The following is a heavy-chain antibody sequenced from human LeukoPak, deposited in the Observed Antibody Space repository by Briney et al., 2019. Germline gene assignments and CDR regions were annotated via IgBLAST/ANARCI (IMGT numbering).Heavy chain of an antibody. J-gene: IGHJ5*02. CDR3: TTDDIYNP. CDR1: GLTFTSYA. D-gene: IGHD5-12*01. Sequence: GGSLRLSCAASGLTFTSYAMYWVRQAPGKGLEWVGRIKSKTDGGTTDYAAPVKGRFTISRDDSKNTLYLQMNSLKTEDTAVYYCTTDDIYNPWGQGTLVTVSS. CDR2: IKSKTDGGTT. V-gene: IGHV3-15*01.